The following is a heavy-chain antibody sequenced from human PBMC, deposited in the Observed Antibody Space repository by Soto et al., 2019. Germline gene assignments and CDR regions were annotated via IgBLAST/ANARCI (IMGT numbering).Heavy chain of an antibody. V-gene: IGHV4-59*01. Sequence: PSETLSLTCSVSGGSISSGYWSWIRQPPGKGLEWIGYIHYSGRTKYNPSLKSRVTISTDTSRNQFSLRLSSVTAADTAVYYCARVATCSGTNCYEFFWYFDLWGRGTLVTVSS. D-gene: IGHD2-2*01. CDR2: IHYSGRT. CDR1: GGSISSGY. J-gene: IGHJ2*01. CDR3: ARVATCSGTNCYEFFWYFDL.